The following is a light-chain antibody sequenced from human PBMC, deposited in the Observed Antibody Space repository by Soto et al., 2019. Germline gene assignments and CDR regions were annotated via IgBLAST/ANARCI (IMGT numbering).Light chain of an antibody. CDR2: SAS. J-gene: IGKJ1*01. CDR1: QALSNY. Sequence: DIQLTQSPSFLSASVGDTVTITCRASQALSNYLAWYQQKPGKAPDLLIYSASTLQGGVPSRFSGSGSETEFTLTISSLQPDDFATYYCQQYNSYSPWTFGQGTKVDIK. V-gene: IGKV1-9*01. CDR3: QQYNSYSPWT.